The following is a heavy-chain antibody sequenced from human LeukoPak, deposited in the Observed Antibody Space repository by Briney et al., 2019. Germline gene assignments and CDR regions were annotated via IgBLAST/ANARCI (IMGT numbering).Heavy chain of an antibody. CDR1: GGSISSYY. D-gene: IGHD5-12*01. CDR2: IYYSGST. J-gene: IGHJ3*02. V-gene: IGHV4-59*08. CDR3: TTTVATSEDAFDI. Sequence: SETLSLTCTVSGGSISSYYWSWIRQPPGKGLEWIGYIYYSGSTNYNPSLKSRVTISADTSKNQFSLKLSSVTAADTAVYYCTTTVATSEDAFDIWGQGTMVTVSS.